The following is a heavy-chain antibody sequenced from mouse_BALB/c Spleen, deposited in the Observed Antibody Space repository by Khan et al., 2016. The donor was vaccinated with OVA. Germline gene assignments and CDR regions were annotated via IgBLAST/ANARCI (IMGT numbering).Heavy chain of an antibody. CDR1: GYTFTNYV. CDR2: INTYTGET. CDR3: TRFHGGY. J-gene: IGHJ2*01. V-gene: IGHV9-3-1*01. Sequence: QIQLVQSGPELKKPGETVKISCKASGYTFTNYVMNWVKQSPGKGLKWMGWINTYTGETTYADDFKGRFAFSLETSASTAYSQINSLKSEDTATYYCTRFHGGYWGQGTTLTVSS.